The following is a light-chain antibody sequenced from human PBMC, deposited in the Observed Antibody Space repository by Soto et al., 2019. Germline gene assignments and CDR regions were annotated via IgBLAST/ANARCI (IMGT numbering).Light chain of an antibody. CDR1: QSFRGL. V-gene: IGKV3-11*01. J-gene: IGKJ5*01. CDR2: DAY. Sequence: EVVFTQSPFTLSLSPVERATLSCRASQSFRGLLAWYQQKPGQAPRLLIYDAYNRATGIPPRFSGSGSGTDFTLTISSLEPEDSAVYYCQQRHMWPITFGQGTRLESK. CDR3: QQRHMWPIT.